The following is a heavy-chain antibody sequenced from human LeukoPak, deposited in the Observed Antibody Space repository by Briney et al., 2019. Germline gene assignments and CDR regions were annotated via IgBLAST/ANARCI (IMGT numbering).Heavy chain of an antibody. CDR1: GYTFTSYD. J-gene: IGHJ6*03. D-gene: IGHD6-6*01. Sequence: ASVKVSCKASGYTFTSYDINWVRQATGQGLEWMGWMNPNSGNTGYAQKFQGRVTMPRNTSISTAYMELSSLRSEDTAVYYCARAARKRPYYYYYMDVWGKGTTVTVSS. CDR2: MNPNSGNT. CDR3: ARAARKRPYYYYYMDV. V-gene: IGHV1-8*01.